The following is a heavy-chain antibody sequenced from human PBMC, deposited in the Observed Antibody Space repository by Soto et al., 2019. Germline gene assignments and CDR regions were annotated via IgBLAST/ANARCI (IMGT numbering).Heavy chain of an antibody. CDR1: GHALTELS. Sequence: ASLRAFWPISGHALTELSMHWVRQAPGQGLEWMGWMNPNNGNTGFAQKFQGRVTMTRNTSITTAYMELSGLRSDDTAVYYCARGEGGLRYYYGMDVRGQGTTVTVSS. CDR3: ARGEGGLRYYYGMDV. D-gene: IGHD4-17*01. CDR2: MNPNNGNT. V-gene: IGHV1-8*02. J-gene: IGHJ6*02.